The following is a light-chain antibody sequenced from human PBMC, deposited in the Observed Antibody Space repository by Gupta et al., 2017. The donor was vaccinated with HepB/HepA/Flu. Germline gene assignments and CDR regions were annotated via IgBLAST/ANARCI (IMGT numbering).Light chain of an antibody. CDR3: SSFTSTGILVV. CDR1: SGDVGGYDS. CDR2: DVS. Sequence: SALTQPSSVSGSPGQSITVSCTGSSGDVGGYDSVSWYRQHPGKAPQLLIYDVSNRPSGISNRFSGSKSGNTASLTIXGXQAEDEXDYYCSSFTSTGILVVFGGGTKLTVL. J-gene: IGLJ2*01. V-gene: IGLV2-14*01.